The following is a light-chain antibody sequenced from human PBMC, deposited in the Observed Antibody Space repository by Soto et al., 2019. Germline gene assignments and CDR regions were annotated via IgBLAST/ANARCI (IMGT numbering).Light chain of an antibody. Sequence: EIVLTQSPGTLSLSPGEGATLSCRASQSVSSSYIAWYQQKPGQAPRLLISGTSSRATGIPDRFSGSGSRTDFTLTISRLEPEDFAVYFCQQYRTFGQGTKVDIK. CDR1: QSVSSSY. CDR2: GTS. V-gene: IGKV3-20*01. CDR3: QQYRT. J-gene: IGKJ1*01.